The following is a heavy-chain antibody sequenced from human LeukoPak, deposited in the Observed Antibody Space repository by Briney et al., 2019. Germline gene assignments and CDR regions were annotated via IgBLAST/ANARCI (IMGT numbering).Heavy chain of an antibody. CDR2: ISGDGGST. Sequence: PGGSLRLSCAASGFTFDDYAMHWVRQAPGKGLEWVSLISGDGGSTYYADSVKGRFTISRDNSKNTLYLQMNSLRAEDTAVYYCAKERTGGWPFDYWGQGTLVTVSS. D-gene: IGHD6-19*01. CDR3: AKERTGGWPFDY. J-gene: IGHJ4*02. V-gene: IGHV3-43*02. CDR1: GFTFDDYA.